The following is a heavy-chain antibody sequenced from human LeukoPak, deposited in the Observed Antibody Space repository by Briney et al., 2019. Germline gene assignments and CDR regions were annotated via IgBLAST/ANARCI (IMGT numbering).Heavy chain of an antibody. J-gene: IGHJ4*02. CDR2: ISSSSSYI. D-gene: IGHD3-22*01. Sequence: PGGSLRLSCAASGFTFSTYRMNWVRQAPGKGLEWVSSISSSSSYIYYTDSVKGRFTISRDNANNSLYLQMNSLRAEDTAVYYCAGVGDYHDSYTKFDYWGQGTLVTVSS. V-gene: IGHV3-21*01. CDR1: GFTFSTYR. CDR3: AGVGDYHDSYTKFDY.